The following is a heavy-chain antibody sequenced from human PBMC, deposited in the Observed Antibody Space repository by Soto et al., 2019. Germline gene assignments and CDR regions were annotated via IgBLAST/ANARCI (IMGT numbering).Heavy chain of an antibody. CDR2: INHSGST. CDR1: GGSFSGYY. V-gene: IGHV4-34*01. D-gene: IGHD3-3*01. CDR3: ARGEMTRFLEWLSDDYFDY. J-gene: IGHJ4*02. Sequence: SETLSLTCAVYGGSFSGYYWSWIRQPPGKGLEWIGEINHSGSTNYNPSLKSRVTISVDTSKNQFSLKLSSVTAADTAVYYCARGEMTRFLEWLSDDYFDYWGQGTLVTVSS.